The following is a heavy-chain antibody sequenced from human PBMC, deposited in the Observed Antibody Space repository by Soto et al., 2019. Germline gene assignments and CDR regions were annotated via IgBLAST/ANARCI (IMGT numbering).Heavy chain of an antibody. V-gene: IGHV1-46*01. D-gene: IGHD3-9*01. CDR3: AREGLSLRYFDWLLSPRSWAY. CDR1: GYTFTRCY. CDR2: INPSGGST. J-gene: IGHJ4*02. Sequence: ATVKVCGKASGYTFTRCYMHWVRQAPGQGLEWMGIINPSGGSTSYAQKFQGRVTMTRDTSTSTVYMELSSLRSEDTAVYYCAREGLSLRYFDWLLSPRSWAYWGQGTLVTVSS.